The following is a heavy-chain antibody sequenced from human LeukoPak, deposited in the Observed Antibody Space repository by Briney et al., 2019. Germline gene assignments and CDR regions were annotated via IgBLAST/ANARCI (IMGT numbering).Heavy chain of an antibody. V-gene: IGHV4-4*02. CDR2: IYHSGST. Sequence: KPSGTLSLTCAVSGGSISSSNWWSWVRQPPGKGLEWIGEIYHSGSTNYNLSLKSRVTISVDKSKSQFSLKLSSVTAADTAVYYCARDKTAAVAAPDAFDIWGQGTMVTVSS. D-gene: IGHD6-19*01. CDR3: ARDKTAAVAAPDAFDI. CDR1: GGSISSSNW. J-gene: IGHJ3*02.